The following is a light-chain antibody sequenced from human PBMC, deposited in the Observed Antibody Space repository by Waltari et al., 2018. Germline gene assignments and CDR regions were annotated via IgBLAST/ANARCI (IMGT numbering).Light chain of an antibody. CDR2: YDN. J-gene: IGLJ1*01. CDR1: NIASKS. V-gene: IGLV3-21*01. CDR3: QVWDANTDPGV. Sequence: SYVLTQPPSVSVAPGETARIPCGGNNIASKSVHWYRQRPGQAPVVVISYDNDRAAGIPERFSGSNSGNTATLTISRVEAGDEADYYCQVWDANTDPGVFGTGTEVTVL.